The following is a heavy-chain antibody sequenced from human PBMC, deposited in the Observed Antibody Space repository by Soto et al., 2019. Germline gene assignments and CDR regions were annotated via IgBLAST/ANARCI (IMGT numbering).Heavy chain of an antibody. CDR3: AKGESYDFWGGYDYYDYSHYGMDV. D-gene: IGHD3-3*01. J-gene: IGHJ6*02. CDR1: ELTLNYYA. V-gene: IGHV3-23*01. Sequence: GESLRLSCAAPELTLNYYAMTRVRQTAGKGLGWVAGISGPGGRTYYADSGKGRFTISREKSKNTLFLQMNGLRGEDTAVYYCAKGESYDFWGGYDYYDYSHYGMDVWGQGTTVTVSS. CDR2: ISGPGGRT.